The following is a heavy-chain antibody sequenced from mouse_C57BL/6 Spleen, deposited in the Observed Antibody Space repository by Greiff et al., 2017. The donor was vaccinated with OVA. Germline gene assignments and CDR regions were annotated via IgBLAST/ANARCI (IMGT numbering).Heavy chain of an antibody. J-gene: IGHJ2*01. V-gene: IGHV1-80*01. Sequence: QVQLKESGAELVKPGASVKISCKASGYAFSSYWMNWVKQRPGKGLEWIGQIYPGDGDTNYNGKFKGKATLTADKSSSTAYMQLSSLTSEDSAVYFCARADLGQGYFDYWGQGTTLTVSS. CDR3: ARADLGQGYFDY. CDR1: GYAFSSYW. D-gene: IGHD3-3*01. CDR2: IYPGDGDT.